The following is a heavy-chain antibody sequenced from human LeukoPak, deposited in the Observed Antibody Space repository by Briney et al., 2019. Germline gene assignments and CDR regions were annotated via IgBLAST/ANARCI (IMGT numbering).Heavy chain of an antibody. CDR2: IYYSGST. D-gene: IGHD3-3*01. CDR3: ARDFYDFWGGYPGQHNWFDP. Sequence: SETLSLTCTVSGGSISSYYWSWIRQPPGKGLEWIGYIYYSGSTNYNPSLKSRVTISVDTSKNQFSLKLSSVTAADTAVYYCARDFYDFWGGYPGQHNWFDPWGQGTLVTVSS. CDR1: GGSISSYY. V-gene: IGHV4-59*01. J-gene: IGHJ5*02.